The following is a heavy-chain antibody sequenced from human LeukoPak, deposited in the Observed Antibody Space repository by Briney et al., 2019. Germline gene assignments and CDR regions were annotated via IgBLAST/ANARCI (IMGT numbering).Heavy chain of an antibody. Sequence: TGGSLRLSCAASEFTFSRYSMNWFRQAPGEGLEWVSSISSGGHDIYYADSVKGRFTISRDNAKNSLYLQMNSLRVEDTAVYYCARHGDGFYYGMDVWGQGTTVTVSS. CDR1: EFTFSRYS. V-gene: IGHV3-21*01. J-gene: IGHJ6*02. CDR2: ISSGGHDI. D-gene: IGHD4-17*01. CDR3: ARHGDGFYYGMDV.